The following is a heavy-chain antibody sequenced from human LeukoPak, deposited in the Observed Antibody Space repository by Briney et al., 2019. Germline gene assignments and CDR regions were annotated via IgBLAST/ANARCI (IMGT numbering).Heavy chain of an antibody. D-gene: IGHD6-19*01. CDR2: ISSSRGFI. Sequence: TGGSLRLSCVASGFTFNNYGINWVRQAPGKGLEWVSSISSSRGFIYYADSVKGRFTISRDNAKNSVYLQMNSLRAEDTAVYYCARVLVPVTGPSDCWGHGTLVSVSS. CDR1: GFTFNNYG. J-gene: IGHJ4*01. CDR3: ARVLVPVTGPSDC. V-gene: IGHV3-21*01.